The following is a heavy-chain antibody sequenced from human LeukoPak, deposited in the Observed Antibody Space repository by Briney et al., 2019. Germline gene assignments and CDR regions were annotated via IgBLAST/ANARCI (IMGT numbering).Heavy chain of an antibody. V-gene: IGHV4-38-2*01. CDR2: IYHSGST. CDR1: GYSISSGYY. J-gene: IGHJ4*02. CDR3: ARATDSSGYYSNPNFDY. Sequence: PSETLSLTCAVSGYSISSGYYWGWIRPPPGKGLEWIGSIYHSGSTYYNPSLKSRVTISVDTSKNQFSLKLSSVTAADTAVYYCARATDSSGYYSNPNFDYWGQGTLVTVSS. D-gene: IGHD3-22*01.